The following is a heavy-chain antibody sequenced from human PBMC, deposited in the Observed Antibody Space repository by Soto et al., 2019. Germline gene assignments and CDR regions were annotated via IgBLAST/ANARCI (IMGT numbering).Heavy chain of an antibody. Sequence: QVQLQESGPGLVKPSGTLSLTCAVSGGSISSNHWWRWVRQPPGKGLEWIGEIYHDGSANYNSSLKSRVTISVDKSNNQFSLELTSVTAADTAVYYCARTSTWFQHWCQGTLVTVSS. CDR3: ARTSTWFQH. CDR2: IYHDGSA. J-gene: IGHJ1*01. V-gene: IGHV4-4*02. CDR1: GGSISSNHW.